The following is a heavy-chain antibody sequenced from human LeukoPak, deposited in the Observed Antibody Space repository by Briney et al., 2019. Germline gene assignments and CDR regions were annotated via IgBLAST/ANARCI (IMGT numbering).Heavy chain of an antibody. CDR2: ISSSSSYI. V-gene: IGHV3-21*01. Sequence: PGGSLRLSCAASGFTFSSYSMNWVRQAPGKGLEWVSSISSSSSYIYYADSVKGRFTISRDNAKNSLYLQMNSLRAEDTAVYYCARDRAYYYDSSGYDGSDYWGQGTLVTVSS. J-gene: IGHJ4*02. CDR3: ARDRAYYYDSSGYDGSDY. D-gene: IGHD3-22*01. CDR1: GFTFSSYS.